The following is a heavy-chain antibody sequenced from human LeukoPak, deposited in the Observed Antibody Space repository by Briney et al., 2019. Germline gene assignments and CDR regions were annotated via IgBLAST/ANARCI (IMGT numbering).Heavy chain of an antibody. V-gene: IGHV3-48*04. CDR2: ISSSSSTI. J-gene: IGHJ4*02. Sequence: PGGSLRLSCAASGFTFSSYSMNWVRQAPGKGLEWVSYISSSSSTIYYADSVKGRFTISRDNAKNSLYLQMNSLRVEDTAIYYCARDKGGPDYWGRGTLVTVSS. CDR3: ARDKGGPDY. D-gene: IGHD3-16*01. CDR1: GFTFSSYS.